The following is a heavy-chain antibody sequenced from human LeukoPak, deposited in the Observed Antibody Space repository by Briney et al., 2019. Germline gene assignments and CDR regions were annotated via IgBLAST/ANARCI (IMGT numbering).Heavy chain of an antibody. D-gene: IGHD1-26*01. CDR3: ARDREDQQKAGSYSEAGY. V-gene: IGHV1-69*13. J-gene: IGHJ4*02. CDR1: GGTFSSYA. CDR2: IIPIFGTA. Sequence: GASVKVSCKASGGTFSSYAISWVRQAPGQGLEWMGGIIPIFGTANYAQKFQGRVTITADESTSTAYMELSSLRSEDTAVYYCARDREDQQKAGSYSEAGYWGQGTLVTVSS.